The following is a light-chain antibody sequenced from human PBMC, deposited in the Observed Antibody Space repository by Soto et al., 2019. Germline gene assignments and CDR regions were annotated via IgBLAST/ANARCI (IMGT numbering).Light chain of an antibody. J-gene: IGLJ3*02. Sequence: QSALNQPASVSGSPGQSITISCTGTSSDVGSYNLVSWYQQHPGKAPKLMIYEGSKRPSGVSNRFSGSKSGNTASLTISGLQAEDEADYYCCSYAGSSRVFGGGTKLTVL. V-gene: IGLV2-23*01. CDR3: CSYAGSSRV. CDR1: SSDVGSYNL. CDR2: EGS.